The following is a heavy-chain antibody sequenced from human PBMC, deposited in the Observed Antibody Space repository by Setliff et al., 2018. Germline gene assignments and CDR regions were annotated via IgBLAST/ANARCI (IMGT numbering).Heavy chain of an antibody. J-gene: IGHJ4*02. CDR3: AKRRSSSWFGGMDY. V-gene: IGHV3-23*03. Sequence: GGSLRLSCAASGFALNSYAMIWVRQAPGKGLEWVSVIYSGGRTTYYADSVEGRFTISRDSSKNTLYLQMNSLRVEDTAVYYCAKRRSSSWFGGMDYWGQGTQVTVSS. CDR1: GFALNSYA. CDR2: IYSGGRTT. D-gene: IGHD6-13*01.